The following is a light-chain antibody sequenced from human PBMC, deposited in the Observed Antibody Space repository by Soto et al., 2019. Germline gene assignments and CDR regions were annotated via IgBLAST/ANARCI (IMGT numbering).Light chain of an antibody. CDR2: DTS. CDR1: QSVRSY. J-gene: IGKJ2*01. Sequence: EIVLTQSPATLSLSPGERATLSCRASQSVRSYLAWFQHKPGQAPRLLIYDTSNRATGVPPRFSGSGSGTDFTLTVSSLEPEDFAVYYCQQRSSWPDTFCQGTKLEIK. V-gene: IGKV3-11*01. CDR3: QQRSSWPDT.